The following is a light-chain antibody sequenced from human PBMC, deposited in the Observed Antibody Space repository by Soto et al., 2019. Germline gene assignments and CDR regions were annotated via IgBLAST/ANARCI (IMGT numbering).Light chain of an antibody. CDR1: QSVSSR. V-gene: IGKV3-20*01. J-gene: IGKJ5*01. CDR2: GAS. Sequence: EIVMTQSPGTLSLSPGERATLSCRASQSVSSRLAWYQQKPGQAPRLLISGASSRATGIPDRFSGSGSGTDFTLTISRLEPEDIATYYCQQYDNLPITFGQGTRLEIK. CDR3: QQYDNLPIT.